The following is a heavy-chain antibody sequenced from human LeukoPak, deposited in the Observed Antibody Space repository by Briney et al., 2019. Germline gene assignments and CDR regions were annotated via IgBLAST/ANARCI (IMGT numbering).Heavy chain of an antibody. J-gene: IGHJ6*03. D-gene: IGHD6-6*01. Sequence: KPSETLSLTCAVYGGSFSGYYWRWIRQPPGKGLEWIGEINHSGSSNYNPSLKSRVTISVDTSKNQFSLKLSSVTAADTAVYYCARGVPAVYSSIHDNYYYYMDVWGKGTTVTVSS. V-gene: IGHV4-34*01. CDR3: ARGVPAVYSSIHDNYYYYMDV. CDR2: INHSGSS. CDR1: GGSFSGYY.